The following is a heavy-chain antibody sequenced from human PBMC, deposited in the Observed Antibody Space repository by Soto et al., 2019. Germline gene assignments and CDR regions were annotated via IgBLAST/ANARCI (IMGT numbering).Heavy chain of an antibody. CDR2: ISYSGGST. Sequence: VQLLESGGGLVQPGGSLRLSCAVSGLTFSSYAMSWVRQAPGKGLEWVSVISYSGGSTYYADSVKGRFTISRDSSKNTLYLQMNSLRAEDTAVYYCASQGEVLESGLDYWGQGTLVTVSS. CDR1: GLTFSSYA. D-gene: IGHD1-26*01. J-gene: IGHJ4*02. V-gene: IGHV3-23*01. CDR3: ASQGEVLESGLDY.